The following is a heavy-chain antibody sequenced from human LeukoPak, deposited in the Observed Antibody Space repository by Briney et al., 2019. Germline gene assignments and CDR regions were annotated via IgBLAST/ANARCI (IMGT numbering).Heavy chain of an antibody. CDR1: GFTFSSYG. V-gene: IGHV3-23*01. CDR2: ISGSGGST. J-gene: IGHJ6*04. D-gene: IGHD5-18*01. Sequence: PGGSLRLSCAASGFTFSSYGMSWVRQAPGKGLEWVSAISGSGGSTYYADSVKGRFTISRDNSKDTLYLQMNSLRAEDTAVYYCAKDLSRTRKDTAMVPFFWDVWGKGTTVTISS. CDR3: AKDLSRTRKDTAMVPFFWDV.